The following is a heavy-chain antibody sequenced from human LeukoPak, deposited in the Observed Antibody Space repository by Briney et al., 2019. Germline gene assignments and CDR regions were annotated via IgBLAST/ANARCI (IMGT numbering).Heavy chain of an antibody. Sequence: SETLSLTCTVSGGSISTSNYYWGWIRQPPGEGLGWIGSIYYSGSTYDNPSLNRPVTMSIDTSKNQSSLIMTSLTAADTAVYYCARQVGNIWYSDYWGQGTLVTVSS. V-gene: IGHV4-39*01. CDR1: GGSISTSNYY. CDR3: ARQVGNIWYSDY. CDR2: IYYSGST. J-gene: IGHJ4*02. D-gene: IGHD6-13*01.